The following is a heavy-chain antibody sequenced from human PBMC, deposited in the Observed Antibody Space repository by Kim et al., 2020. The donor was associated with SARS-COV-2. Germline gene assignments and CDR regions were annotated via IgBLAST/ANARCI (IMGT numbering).Heavy chain of an antibody. Sequence: SETLSLTCTVSGGSISSYYWSWIRQPPGKGLEWIGYIYYSGSTNYNPSLKSRVTISVDTSKNQFSLKLSSVTAADTAVYYCARHSSSWYSRVGDRRIPRDNWFDPWGQGTLVTVSS. CDR2: IYYSGST. J-gene: IGHJ5*02. CDR3: ARHSSSWYSRVGDRRIPRDNWFDP. V-gene: IGHV4-59*08. CDR1: GGSISSYY. D-gene: IGHD6-13*01.